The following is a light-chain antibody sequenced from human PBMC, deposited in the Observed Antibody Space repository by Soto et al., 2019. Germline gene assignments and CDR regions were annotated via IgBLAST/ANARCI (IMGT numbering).Light chain of an antibody. CDR1: QSVSSN. V-gene: IGKV3-15*01. CDR3: QQYNNWPPPLT. Sequence: EIVMTQSPATLSVSPGERATLSCRASQSVSSNLAWYQQKPGQAPRLLIYGASTRATGIPARFSGSGSGTEVTLPISSLQSEDFAVYYCQQYNNWPPPLTFGGGTKVEIK. J-gene: IGKJ4*01. CDR2: GAS.